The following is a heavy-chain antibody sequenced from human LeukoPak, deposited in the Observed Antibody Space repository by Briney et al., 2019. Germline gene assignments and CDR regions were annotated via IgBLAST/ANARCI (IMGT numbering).Heavy chain of an antibody. Sequence: PSETLSLTCTVSGDSITSSSFFWDWIRQPPGRGLEWIGNISYSGGTNYNPSLRSRVTISVDTSKNQFSLKLSSVTAADTAVYFCAGHDSRGYYVAYWGQGALVTVSS. J-gene: IGHJ4*02. CDR1: GDSITSSSFF. D-gene: IGHD3-22*01. CDR2: ISYSGGT. V-gene: IGHV4-39*01. CDR3: AGHDSRGYYVAY.